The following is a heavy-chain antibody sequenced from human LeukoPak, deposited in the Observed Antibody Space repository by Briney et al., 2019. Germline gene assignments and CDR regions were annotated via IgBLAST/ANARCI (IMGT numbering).Heavy chain of an antibody. Sequence: PGGSLRLSCAASGFTFSSYEMNWVRQAPGKGLEWVSYISGSGSIIYYADSVKGRFTISRDNAKNSLYLQMNGLRAEDTAVYYCARGRYSSGWYYFDYWGQGTLVTVSS. V-gene: IGHV3-48*03. CDR1: GFTFSSYE. J-gene: IGHJ4*02. CDR3: ARGRYSSGWYYFDY. CDR2: ISGSGSII. D-gene: IGHD6-19*01.